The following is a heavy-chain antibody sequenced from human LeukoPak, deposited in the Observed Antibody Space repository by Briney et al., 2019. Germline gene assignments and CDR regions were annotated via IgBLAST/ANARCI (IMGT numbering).Heavy chain of an antibody. CDR2: ISGSGDST. CDR1: GFTFSSYS. D-gene: IGHD2-21*02. CDR3: AKDRLLNCRGDCYIFDY. J-gene: IGHJ4*02. V-gene: IGHV3-23*01. Sequence: PGGSLRLSCVASGFTFSSYSMNWVRQTPGKGLEWVSSISGSGDSTFYADSVKGRFSISRDNSKNTLYLQVNGLRTEDTAVYYCAKDRLLNCRGDCYIFDYWGQGTVVTVSS.